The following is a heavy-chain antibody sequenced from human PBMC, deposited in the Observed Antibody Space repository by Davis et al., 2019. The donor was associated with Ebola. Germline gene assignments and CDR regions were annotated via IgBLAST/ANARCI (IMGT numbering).Heavy chain of an antibody. CDR1: GGSFSGYY. Sequence: SETLSLTCAVYGGSFSGYYWSWIRQPPGKGLEWIGEINHSGSTNYNPSLKSRVTISVDTSKNQFSLKLSSVTAADTAVYYCASSRTYYYYYGMDVWDQGTTVTVSS. CDR3: ASSRTYYYYYGMDV. CDR2: INHSGST. J-gene: IGHJ6*02. D-gene: IGHD4-11*01. V-gene: IGHV4-34*01.